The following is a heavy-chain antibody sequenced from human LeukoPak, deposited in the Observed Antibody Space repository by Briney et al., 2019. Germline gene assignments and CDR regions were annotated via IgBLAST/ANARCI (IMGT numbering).Heavy chain of an antibody. CDR2: INTNTGNP. V-gene: IGHV7-4-1*02. CDR1: GYTLTSYA. CDR3: ARVSPCGGDCYYFDY. D-gene: IGHD2-21*02. J-gene: IGHJ4*02. Sequence: ASVEVSCKASGYTLTSYAMNWVRQAPGQGLEWMGWINTNTGNPTYAQGFTGRFVFSLDTSVSTAYLQISSLKAGDTAVYYCARVSPCGGDCYYFDYWGQGTLVTVSS.